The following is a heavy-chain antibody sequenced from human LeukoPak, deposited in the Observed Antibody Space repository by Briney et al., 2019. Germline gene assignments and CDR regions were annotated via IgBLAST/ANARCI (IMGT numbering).Heavy chain of an antibody. CDR3: ARDRITMTSSGTTSMD. V-gene: IGHV1-69*05. D-gene: IGHD3-22*01. J-gene: IGHJ4*02. Sequence: GASVKVSCKASGGTFSSYAISWVRQAPGQGLEWMGRIIPIFGTANYAQKFQGRVTITTDEPTSTAYMELSSLRSEDTAVYYCARDRITMTSSGTTSMDWGQGTLVTVSS. CDR2: IIPIFGTA. CDR1: GGTFSSYA.